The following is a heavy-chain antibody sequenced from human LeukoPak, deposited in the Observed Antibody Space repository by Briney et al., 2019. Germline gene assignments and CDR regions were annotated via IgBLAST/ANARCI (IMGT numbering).Heavy chain of an antibody. CDR1: GGSFSGYY. CDR2: IYYSGST. CDR3: ARVYDSSGYYRYYFDY. Sequence: KSSETLSLTCAVYGGSFSGYYWSWIRQPPGKGLEWIGSIYYSGSTYYNPSLKSRVTISVDTSKNQFSLKLSSVTAADTAVYYCARVYDSSGYYRYYFDYWGQGTLVTVSS. V-gene: IGHV4-34*01. D-gene: IGHD3-22*01. J-gene: IGHJ4*02.